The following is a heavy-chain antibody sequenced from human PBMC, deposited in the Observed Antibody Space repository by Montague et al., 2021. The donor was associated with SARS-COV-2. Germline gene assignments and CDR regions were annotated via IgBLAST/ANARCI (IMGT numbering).Heavy chain of an antibody. CDR1: GGSISSSGYY. V-gene: IGHV4-39*01. D-gene: IGHD3-22*01. Sequence: SETLSLTCTVSGGSISSSGYYWGWIRQPPGKGLEWIGSIYYSGNTYYSPSLQSRVTISVDTSKNQFSLKLNSMTAADTAVYYCASLPSYRINSKGHYYNAVDIWGQGTMVTVSS. J-gene: IGHJ3*02. CDR2: IYYSGNT. CDR3: ASLPSYRINSKGHYYNAVDI.